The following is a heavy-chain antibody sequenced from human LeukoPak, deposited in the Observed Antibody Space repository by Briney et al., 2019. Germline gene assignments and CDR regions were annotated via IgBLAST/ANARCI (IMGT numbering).Heavy chain of an antibody. CDR3: ARERDCRSTSCLDAFDI. J-gene: IGHJ3*02. Sequence: GGSLRLSCAASGFTFSSYSMNWVRQAPGKGLEWVSSISSSSSYIYYADSVKGRFTISRDNAKNSLYLQMNSLRAEDTAVYYCARERDCRSTSCLDAFDIWGQGTMVTVSS. CDR1: GFTFSSYS. CDR2: ISSSSSYI. V-gene: IGHV3-21*01. D-gene: IGHD2-2*01.